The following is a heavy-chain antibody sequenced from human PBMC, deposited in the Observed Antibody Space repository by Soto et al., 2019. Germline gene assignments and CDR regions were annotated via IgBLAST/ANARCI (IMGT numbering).Heavy chain of an antibody. CDR3: AIGRGSTSPYYFDY. CDR1: GGPFSGYY. Sequence: QVQLQQWGAGLLKPSETLSLTCAVYGGPFSGYYWIWIRQPPGKGLEWIGEINHSGSTNYNPSLKSRVTISVDTSKNQFSLKLSSVTAADTAVYYCAIGRGSTSPYYFDYWGQGTLVTVSS. CDR2: INHSGST. J-gene: IGHJ4*02. D-gene: IGHD6-25*01. V-gene: IGHV4-34*01.